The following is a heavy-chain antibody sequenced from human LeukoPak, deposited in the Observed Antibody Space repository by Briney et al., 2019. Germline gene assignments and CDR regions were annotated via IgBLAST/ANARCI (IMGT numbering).Heavy chain of an antibody. J-gene: IGHJ4*02. Sequence: SETLSLTCTVSGDSISSGDYYWSWIRQPPGKSLEWIGYIYYSGSTYYNPSLKSRVTISVDTSKNQFSLKLSSVTAADTAVYYCARKPYYYDSSGYRWGQGTLVTVSS. CDR3: ARKPYYYDSSGYR. V-gene: IGHV4-30-4*01. CDR2: IYYSGST. CDR1: GDSISSGDYY. D-gene: IGHD3-22*01.